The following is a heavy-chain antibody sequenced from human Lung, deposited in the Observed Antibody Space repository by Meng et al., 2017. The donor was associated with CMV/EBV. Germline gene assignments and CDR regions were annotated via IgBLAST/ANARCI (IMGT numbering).Heavy chain of an antibody. CDR1: GFTFSSHA. Sequence: ESXKISXAASGFTFSSHAMTWVRQAPGKGLDWVSVISGSGGRTYYADSVKGRFTVSRDNFKNTLYLQMSSLRADDTAVYYCAKNADVATYYDFWSGLAVVDVWGQGXRVTVSS. CDR2: ISGSGGRT. V-gene: IGHV3-23*01. J-gene: IGHJ6*02. CDR3: AKNADVATYYDFWSGLAVVDV. D-gene: IGHD3-3*01.